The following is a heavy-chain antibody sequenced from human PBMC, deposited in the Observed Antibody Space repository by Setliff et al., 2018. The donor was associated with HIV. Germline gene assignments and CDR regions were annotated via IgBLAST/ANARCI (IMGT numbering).Heavy chain of an antibody. Sequence: TLSLTCDVSGFSISSRYYWGWIRQPPGKGLEWIGYIYYSGNTYSNPSLKSRITISIDTSKNQFSLRLNSVTAADTAVYYCARGGCSGGSCYSGAFEIWGQGTMVTVSS. D-gene: IGHD2-15*01. V-gene: IGHV4-30-4*08. CDR2: IYYSGNT. CDR3: ARGGCSGGSCYSGAFEI. CDR1: GFSISSRYY. J-gene: IGHJ3*02.